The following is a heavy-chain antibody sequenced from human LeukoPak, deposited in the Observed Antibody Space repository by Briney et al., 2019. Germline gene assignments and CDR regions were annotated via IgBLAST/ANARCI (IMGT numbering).Heavy chain of an antibody. Sequence: GSSVKVSCKASGGTFSSYAISWVRQAPGQGLEWMGGIIPIFGTANYAQKFQGRVTITADESTSTAYMELSSLRSEDTAVYYCARVQLPHEVDYYYYGMDVWGQGTTVTVSS. D-gene: IGHD2-2*01. J-gene: IGHJ6*02. CDR2: IIPIFGTA. V-gene: IGHV1-69*01. CDR1: GGTFSSYA. CDR3: ARVQLPHEVDYYYYGMDV.